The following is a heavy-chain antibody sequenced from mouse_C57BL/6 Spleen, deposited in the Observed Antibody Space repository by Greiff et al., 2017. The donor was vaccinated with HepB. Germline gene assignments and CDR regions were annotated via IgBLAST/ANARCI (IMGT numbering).Heavy chain of an antibody. CDR2: ISDGGSYT. CDR1: GFTFSSYA. Sequence: EVKLMESGGGLVKPGGSLKLSCAASGFTFSSYAMSWVRQTPEKRLEWVATISDGGSYTYYPDNVKGRFTISRDNAKNNLYLQMSHLKSEDTAMYYCAREGFYGNYEGYAMDYWGQGTSVTVSS. CDR3: AREGFYGNYEGYAMDY. D-gene: IGHD2-1*01. J-gene: IGHJ4*01. V-gene: IGHV5-4*01.